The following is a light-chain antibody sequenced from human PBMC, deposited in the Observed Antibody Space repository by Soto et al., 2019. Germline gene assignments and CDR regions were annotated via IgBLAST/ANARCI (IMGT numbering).Light chain of an antibody. CDR2: KAS. J-gene: IGKJ2*01. Sequence: DIQMTQSPSTLSASVGDRVTITCRASQSISYWLAWYQQKPGKAPKLLIYKASSLESGVPSRFSGSGSGTQFTLTISSLQPDDFATYYCQQYHSYLYTFGQGTKGDIK. CDR1: QSISYW. CDR3: QQYHSYLYT. V-gene: IGKV1-5*03.